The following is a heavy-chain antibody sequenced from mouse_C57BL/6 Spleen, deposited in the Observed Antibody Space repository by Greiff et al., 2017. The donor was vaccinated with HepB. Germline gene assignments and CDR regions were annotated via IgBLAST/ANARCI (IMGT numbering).Heavy chain of an antibody. CDR3: ARDRTTVVAHWYFDV. CDR1: GFTFSDYY. CDR2: INYDGSST. J-gene: IGHJ1*03. D-gene: IGHD1-1*01. Sequence: DVMLVESEGGLVQPGSSMKLSCTASGFTFSDYYMAWVRQVPEKGLEWVANINYDGSSTYYLDSLKSRFIISRDNAKNILYLHMSSLKSEDTATYYCARDRTTVVAHWYFDVWGTGTTVTVSS. V-gene: IGHV5-16*01.